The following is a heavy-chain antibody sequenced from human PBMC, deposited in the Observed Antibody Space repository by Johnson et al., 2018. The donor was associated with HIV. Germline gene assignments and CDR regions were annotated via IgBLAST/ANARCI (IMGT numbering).Heavy chain of an antibody. CDR1: GFTVSSNY. D-gene: IGHD5-24*01. V-gene: IGHV3-66*01. J-gene: IGHJ3*01. CDR2: LNSGGGT. Sequence: ASGFTVSSNYMTWVRQGPGKGLEWVSVLNSGGGTYFADSVTGRFTISRDNAKNTLYLQMHSLRAEDTAVYFCARGCRDGYTCDAFDVWGRGTRVTVSS. CDR3: ARGCRDGYTCDAFDV.